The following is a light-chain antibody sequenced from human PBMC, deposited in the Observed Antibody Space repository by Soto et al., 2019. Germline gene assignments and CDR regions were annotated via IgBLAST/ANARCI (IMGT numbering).Light chain of an antibody. J-gene: IGKJ1*01. V-gene: IGKV3-15*01. CDR2: GAS. CDR1: QSVSSN. CDR3: QQYNNWWT. Sequence: EIVMAHSPATLSVSPGERATLSFRASQSVSSNLAWYQQKPCQAPRLLIYGASFRATGVPARFSGSGSGTEFTLTISSLQSEDFAVYYCQQYNNWWTFGQGTKVDIK.